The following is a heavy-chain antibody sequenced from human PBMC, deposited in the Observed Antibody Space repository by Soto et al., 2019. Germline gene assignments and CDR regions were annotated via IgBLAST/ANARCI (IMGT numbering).Heavy chain of an antibody. J-gene: IGHJ5*02. CDR3: ARVEVYYDSSGQQRPDWFDP. V-gene: IGHV6-1*01. CDR1: GDSVSSNSAA. D-gene: IGHD3-22*01. CDR2: TYYRSKWYN. Sequence: SQTLSLTCAISGDSVSSNSAAWNWIRQSPSRGLEWLGRTYYRSKWYNDYAVSVKSRITINPDTSKNQFSLKLSSVTAADTAVYYCARVEVYYDSSGQQRPDWFDPWGQGTLVTVSS.